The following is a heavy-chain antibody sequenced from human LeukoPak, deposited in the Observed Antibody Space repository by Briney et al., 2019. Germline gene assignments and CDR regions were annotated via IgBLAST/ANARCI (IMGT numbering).Heavy chain of an antibody. D-gene: IGHD2-2*01. V-gene: IGHV1-2*02. CDR3: ARTKPPCTSCLLLDY. CDR1: GGTFSSYT. J-gene: IGHJ4*02. Sequence: ASVKVSCKASGGTFSSYTISWVRQAPGQGLEWMGWFNPNSGGTNYAPKFQGLVTMSSDTSIATAYMELNRLISDDTAVYYCARTKPPCTSCLLLDYWGQGTLVTVSP. CDR2: FNPNSGGT.